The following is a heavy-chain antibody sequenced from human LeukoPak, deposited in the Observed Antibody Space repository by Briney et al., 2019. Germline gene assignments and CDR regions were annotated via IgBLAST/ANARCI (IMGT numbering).Heavy chain of an antibody. CDR2: ICPGDSDT. CDR3: ARSGELLDFDY. J-gene: IGHJ4*02. D-gene: IGHD1-26*01. V-gene: IGHV5-51*01. CDR1: GSSFTSYW. Sequence: GGSLQISGQGSGSSFTSYWIGGVRQMPGKGLEWRGIICPGDSDTRYSPSLQGEVTISADKSSSTAYLQCSSLKASDTAMYYCARSGELLDFDYWGQGTLVTVSS.